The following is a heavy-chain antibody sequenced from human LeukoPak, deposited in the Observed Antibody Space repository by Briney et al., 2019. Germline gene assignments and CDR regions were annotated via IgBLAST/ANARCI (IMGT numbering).Heavy chain of an antibody. CDR2: ISNSGGST. CDR3: AKGLPGIDY. CDR1: GITFSSYA. D-gene: IGHD1-26*01. Sequence: GGSLRLSCGGSGITFSSYAMSWVRQAPGKGLEWVSGISNSGGSTYYADSVKGRFTISRDNSMNTLYLQMNSLRAEDTAIYYCAKGLPGIDYWGQGTLVTVSS. J-gene: IGHJ4*02. V-gene: IGHV3-23*01.